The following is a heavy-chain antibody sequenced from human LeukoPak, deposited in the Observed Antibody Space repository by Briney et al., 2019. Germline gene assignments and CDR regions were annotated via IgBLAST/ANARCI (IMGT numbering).Heavy chain of an antibody. CDR1: GYTLSELS. D-gene: IGHD1-7*01. J-gene: IGHJ3*02. CDR3: ASRELELHAFDI. CDR2: FDPEDGET. V-gene: IGHV1-24*01. Sequence: ASVKVSCKVSGYTLSELSMHWVRQAPGKGLEWMGGFDPEDGETIYAQKFQGRVTMTEDTSTDTAYMELSSLRSDDTAVYYCASRELELHAFDIWGQGTMVTVSS.